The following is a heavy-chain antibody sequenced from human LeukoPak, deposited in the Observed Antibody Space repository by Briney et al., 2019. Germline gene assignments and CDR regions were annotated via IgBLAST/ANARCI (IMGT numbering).Heavy chain of an antibody. CDR1: GFSFSTFV. D-gene: IGHD4-17*01. Sequence: GGSLRLSCAASGFSFSTFVMTWVRQAPGKGLESVATINHNAQYTYYADSVKGRFTISRDNSKDTLYLQMNSLRAEDTAVYYCSKKGQNEDYGKPGWGQGTLVTVSS. J-gene: IGHJ4*02. V-gene: IGHV3-23*01. CDR2: INHNAQYT. CDR3: SKKGQNEDYGKPG.